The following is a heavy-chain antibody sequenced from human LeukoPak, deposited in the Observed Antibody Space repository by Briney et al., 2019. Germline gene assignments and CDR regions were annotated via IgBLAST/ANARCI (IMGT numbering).Heavy chain of an antibody. V-gene: IGHV4-39*01. CDR3: ARSRQIFGAAENWFDP. J-gene: IGHJ5*02. D-gene: IGHD3-3*01. CDR1: GGSISSSSYY. Sequence: PSETLSLTCTVSGGSISSSSYYWGWIRQPPGKGLEWIGSIYYSGSTYYNPSLKSRVTISVDTSKNQFSLKLSSVTAADTAVYYCARSRQIFGAAENWFDPWGQGTLVTVSS. CDR2: IYYSGST.